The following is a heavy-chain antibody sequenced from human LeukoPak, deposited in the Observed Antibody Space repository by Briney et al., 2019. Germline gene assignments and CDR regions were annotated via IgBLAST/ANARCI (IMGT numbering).Heavy chain of an antibody. CDR1: GFTFSSHS. Sequence: GGSLRLSCAASGFTFSSHSMNWVRQAPGKGLEWVSYISSSSSTICYADSVKGRFTISRDNAKNSLYLQMNSLRAEDTAVYYCARGAYYYEDWGQGTLVTVSS. J-gene: IGHJ4*02. V-gene: IGHV3-48*01. CDR3: ARGAYYYED. D-gene: IGHD3-22*01. CDR2: ISSSSSTI.